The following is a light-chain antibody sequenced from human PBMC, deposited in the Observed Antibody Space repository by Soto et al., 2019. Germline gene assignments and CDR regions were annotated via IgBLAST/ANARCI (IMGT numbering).Light chain of an antibody. V-gene: IGKV3-20*01. J-gene: IGKJ1*01. Sequence: VMTHSPATLSVSPGERATLSCRASESVSSNLAWYQQRPGQAPRLLIYDASSRATGIPARFSGSGSGTDFTLTISRLEPEDFAVYYCQQYGSSGTFCQGTKVDIK. CDR1: ESVSSN. CDR3: QQYGSSGT. CDR2: DAS.